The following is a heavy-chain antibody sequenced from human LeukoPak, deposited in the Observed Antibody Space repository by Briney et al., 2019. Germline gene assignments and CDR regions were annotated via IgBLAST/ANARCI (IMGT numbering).Heavy chain of an antibody. Sequence: ASVKVSCKASGYTFTNYYMHWVRQAPGQGLEWMGIINPSGGSTSYAQKFQGRVTMTRDTSTSTVYMELSSLRSEDTAVYYCARALFSSGYYYHGRILDYWGQGTLVTVSS. D-gene: IGHD3-22*01. J-gene: IGHJ4*02. V-gene: IGHV1-46*01. CDR1: GYTFTNYY. CDR3: ARALFSSGYYYHGRILDY. CDR2: INPSGGST.